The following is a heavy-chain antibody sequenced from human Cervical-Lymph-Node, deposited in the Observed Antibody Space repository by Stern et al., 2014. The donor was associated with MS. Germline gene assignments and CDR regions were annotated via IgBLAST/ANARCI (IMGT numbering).Heavy chain of an antibody. CDR1: GGTFSSYT. Sequence: VQLVESGAEVKKPGSSVKVSCKASGGTFSSYTISWVRQAPGQGLEWMGRIIPILGIANYAQKFQGRVTITADKSTSTAYMELSSLRSEDTAVYYCARDNGYSGSYYFDYWGQGTLVTVSS. D-gene: IGHD1-26*01. J-gene: IGHJ4*02. CDR3: ARDNGYSGSYYFDY. V-gene: IGHV1-69*09. CDR2: IIPILGIA.